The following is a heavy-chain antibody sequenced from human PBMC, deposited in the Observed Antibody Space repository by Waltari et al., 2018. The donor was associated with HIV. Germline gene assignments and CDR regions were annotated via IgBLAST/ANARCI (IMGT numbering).Heavy chain of an antibody. CDR1: GFIFSDYG. V-gene: IGHV3-30*18. J-gene: IGHJ5*02. Sequence: QLVESGGGVVQPGRSLRLTCAASGFIFSDYGMHWVRQAPGKGLEWLTFISYDASDQYYAESVKGRFTISRDNSKKTVFLEMNNLKIEDTAIYFCAKAPTTSTALVQGSWGQGTLVIVSS. CDR2: ISYDASDQ. CDR3: AKAPTTSTALVQGS. D-gene: IGHD5-18*01.